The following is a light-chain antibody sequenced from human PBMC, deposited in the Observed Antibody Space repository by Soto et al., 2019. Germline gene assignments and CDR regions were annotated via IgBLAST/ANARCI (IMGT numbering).Light chain of an antibody. Sequence: IVLTQSPANLSLSPGERVALACRASHNINENLAWSQKQPGQAPRLLLCRTSTRATGFPPRFISGGSGTKLNLTISSLQSEYFGIYYCQQYNPCPRATFGGGTKVYIK. CDR2: RTS. CDR1: HNINEN. J-gene: IGKJ4*01. CDR3: QQYNPCPRAT. V-gene: IGKV3-15*01.